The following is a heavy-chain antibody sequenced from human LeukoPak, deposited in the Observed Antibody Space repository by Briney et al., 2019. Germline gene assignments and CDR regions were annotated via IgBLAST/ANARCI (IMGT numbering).Heavy chain of an antibody. V-gene: IGHV1-69*05. Sequence: SVKVSCKASGGTFSSYAISWVRQAPGQGLEWMGGFIPIFGGAKYAQKFQGRLTITTDDSTSTTYMELSSLTSEDTAVYYCARHLRRGGDFDYWGQGALVTVSS. J-gene: IGHJ4*02. CDR1: GGTFSSYA. CDR3: ARHLRRGGDFDY. CDR2: FIPIFGGA. D-gene: IGHD2-15*01.